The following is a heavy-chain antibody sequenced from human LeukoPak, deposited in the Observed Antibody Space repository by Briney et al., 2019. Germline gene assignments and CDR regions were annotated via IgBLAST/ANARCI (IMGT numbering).Heavy chain of an antibody. CDR1: GFIFNSYW. J-gene: IGHJ5*02. D-gene: IGHD2-2*01. CDR2: INEDGSEK. Sequence: GGSLRLSCAASGFIFNSYWMSWVRQAPGKGLEWVANINEDGSEKYYVDSVKGRFTISRDNAKSSLYLQMNSLRVEDTAVYYCASDTKVRAPWGQGTLVTVSS. CDR3: ASDTKVRAP. V-gene: IGHV3-7*01.